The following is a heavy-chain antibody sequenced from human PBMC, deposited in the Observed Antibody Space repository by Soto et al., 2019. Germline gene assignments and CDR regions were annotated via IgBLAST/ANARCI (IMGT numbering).Heavy chain of an antibody. V-gene: IGHV1-69*12. J-gene: IGHJ6*02. CDR1: GGTFSTYT. CDR3: ARRYCISTSCHYYGMEV. Sequence: QVQLVQSGAEVKKPGSSVKVSCKASGGTFSTYTINWVRQAPGQGLEWMGGIIPMFGTANYAQKFQGRVTITADESTSTAYMELSSLRSEDTAVYYCARRYCISTSCHYYGMEVWGQGTTVTVSS. D-gene: IGHD2-2*01. CDR2: IIPMFGTA.